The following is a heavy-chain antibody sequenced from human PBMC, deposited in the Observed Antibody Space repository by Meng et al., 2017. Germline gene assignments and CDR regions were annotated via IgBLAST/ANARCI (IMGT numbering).Heavy chain of an antibody. J-gene: IGHJ4*02. Sequence: LTGAASGFTFSSYSMNWVRQAPGKGLEWVSSISSSSSYIYYADSVKGRFTISRDNAKNSLYLQMNSLRAEDTAVYYCASLGGLWGDIDYWGQGTLVTVSS. CDR3: ASLGGLWGDIDY. CDR2: ISSSSSYI. CDR1: GFTFSSYS. D-gene: IGHD3-16*01. V-gene: IGHV3-21*01.